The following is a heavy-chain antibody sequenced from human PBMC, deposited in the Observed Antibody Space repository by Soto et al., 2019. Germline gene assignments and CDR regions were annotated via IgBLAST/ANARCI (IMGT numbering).Heavy chain of an antibody. V-gene: IGHV3-74*01. Sequence: EVQLVESGGGLVQPGGSLRLSCAASGFTFSSYWMHWVRQVPGKGLVWVSRIKIDGSITSYAVSVRGRFTISRDNAKNTLYLQMNSLTAEDTAVYYCARVRNGDWYFDYWGQGTLVTVSS. CDR3: ARVRNGDWYFDY. D-gene: IGHD2-21*02. J-gene: IGHJ4*02. CDR2: IKIDGSIT. CDR1: GFTFSSYW.